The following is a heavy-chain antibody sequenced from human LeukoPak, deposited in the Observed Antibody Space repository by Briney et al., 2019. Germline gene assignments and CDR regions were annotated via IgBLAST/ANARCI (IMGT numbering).Heavy chain of an antibody. J-gene: IGHJ6*02. CDR3: ARGLQPPVLYGMDV. D-gene: IGHD4-11*01. Sequence: GGSLTLSCAASGFMFGNYGMHWVRQAPGQGLEWVALIWYDGSKKYYADSVKGRFTVSRDNSENTLYLQMNSLRADDTAVYYCARGLQPPVLYGMDVWGQGTTVTVTS. CDR2: IWYDGSKK. CDR1: GFMFGNYG. V-gene: IGHV3-33*01.